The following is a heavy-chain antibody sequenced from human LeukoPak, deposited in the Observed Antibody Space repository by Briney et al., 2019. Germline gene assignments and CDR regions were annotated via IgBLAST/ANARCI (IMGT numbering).Heavy chain of an antibody. V-gene: IGHV4-34*01. Sequence: SETLSLTCAVYGGSFSGYYWSWIRQPPGKGLEWIGEINHSGSTNHNPSLKSRVTISVDTSKNQFSLKLSSVTAADTAVYYCAILAPEPLDYWGQGTLVTVSS. CDR2: INHSGST. CDR3: AILAPEPLDY. D-gene: IGHD1-14*01. J-gene: IGHJ4*02. CDR1: GGSFSGYY.